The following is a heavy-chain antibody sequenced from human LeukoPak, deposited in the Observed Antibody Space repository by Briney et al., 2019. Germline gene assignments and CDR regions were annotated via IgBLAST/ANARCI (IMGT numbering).Heavy chain of an antibody. V-gene: IGHV3-21*01. CDR3: ARSRGFWSGTVFDY. J-gene: IGHJ4*02. CDR2: ISSSSSYI. Sequence: PGGSLRLSCTASGFTFSSYSMNWVRQAPGKGLEWVSSISSSSSYIYYADSVKGRFTISRDNAKNSLYLQMNSLRAEDTAVYYCARSRGFWSGTVFDYWGQGTLVTVSS. D-gene: IGHD3-3*01. CDR1: GFTFSSYS.